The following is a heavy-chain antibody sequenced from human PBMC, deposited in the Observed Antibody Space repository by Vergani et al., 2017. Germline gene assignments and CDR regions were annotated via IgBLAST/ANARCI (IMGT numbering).Heavy chain of an antibody. CDR1: GFTFSSYA. Sequence: EVQLLESGGGLVQPGGSLRLSCAASGFTFSSYAMSWVRQAPGKGLEWVSAISGSGGSTYYADSVKGRFTISRDNSKNTLYLQMNSLRAEDTAVYYCARGYSDILTGYPAFDYWGQGTLVTVSS. D-gene: IGHD3-9*01. CDR2: ISGSGGST. J-gene: IGHJ4*02. CDR3: ARGYSDILTGYPAFDY. V-gene: IGHV3-23*01.